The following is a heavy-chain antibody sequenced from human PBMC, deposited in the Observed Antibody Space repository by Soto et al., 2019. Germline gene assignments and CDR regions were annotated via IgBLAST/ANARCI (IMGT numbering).Heavy chain of an antibody. V-gene: IGHV1-69*02. CDR1: GGTFSSYT. CDR2: IIPILGIA. J-gene: IGHJ4*02. CDR3: ARGGRITMVRGVSPIYDY. Sequence: QVQLVQSGAEVKKPGSSVKVSCKASGGTFSSYTISWVRQAPGQGLEWMGRIIPILGIANYAQKFQGRVTITADKSASTACMGLSSLRSGDTAVYYCARGGRITMVRGVSPIYDYWGQGTLVTVSS. D-gene: IGHD3-10*01.